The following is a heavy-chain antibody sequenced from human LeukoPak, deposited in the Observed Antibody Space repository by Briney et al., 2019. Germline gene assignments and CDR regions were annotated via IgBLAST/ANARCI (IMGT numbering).Heavy chain of an antibody. CDR2: ISGSGGST. Sequence: SGGSLRLSCAASGFTFSSYAMTWVRQAPGKGLEWVSAISGSGGSTYYADSVKGRFTISRDNSKNTLYLQMNSLRAEDTAVYYCAKAVAYYGSGSSDYWGQGTLVTVSS. J-gene: IGHJ4*02. V-gene: IGHV3-23*01. CDR3: AKAVAYYGSGSSDY. CDR1: GFTFSSYA. D-gene: IGHD3-10*01.